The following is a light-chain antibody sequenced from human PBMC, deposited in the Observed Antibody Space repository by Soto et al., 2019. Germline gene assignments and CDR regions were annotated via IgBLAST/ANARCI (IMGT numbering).Light chain of an antibody. Sequence: EIVMTQSPATLSVSPGERATLSCRASQSVSSKLAWYQQKPGQAPRLLIYGASTRATDIPARFSGSGAGTELTLTISSLQSEDFAVYYCQQYNNWSPFTFGGVTKAEIK. CDR1: QSVSSK. V-gene: IGKV3-15*01. J-gene: IGKJ4*01. CDR3: QQYNNWSPFT. CDR2: GAS.